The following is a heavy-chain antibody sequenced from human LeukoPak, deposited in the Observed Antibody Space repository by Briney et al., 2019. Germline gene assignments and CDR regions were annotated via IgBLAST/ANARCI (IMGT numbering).Heavy chain of an antibody. V-gene: IGHV4-59*01. CDR2: IYYSGST. Sequence: PSETLSLTCTVSGGSISSYYWSWIRQPPGKGLEWIGYIYYSGSTNYNPSLKSRVTISVDTSKNQFSLKLSSVTAADTAVYYCARGDGLFDYWGQGTLVTVSS. J-gene: IGHJ4*02. D-gene: IGHD5-24*01. CDR3: ARGDGLFDY. CDR1: GGSISSYY.